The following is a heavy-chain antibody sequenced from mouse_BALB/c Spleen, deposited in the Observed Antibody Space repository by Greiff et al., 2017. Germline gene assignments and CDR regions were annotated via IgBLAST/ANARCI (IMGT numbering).Heavy chain of an antibody. Sequence: EVMLVESGGGLVKPGGSLKLSCAASGFTFSSYTMSWVRQTPEKRLEWVATISSGGSYTYYPDSVKGRFTISRDNAKNTLYLQMSSLKSEDTAMYYCTRVLWFYAMDYWGQGTSVTVSS. CDR3: TRVLWFYAMDY. J-gene: IGHJ4*01. V-gene: IGHV5-6-4*01. CDR2: ISSGGSYT. D-gene: IGHD2-2*01. CDR1: GFTFSSYT.